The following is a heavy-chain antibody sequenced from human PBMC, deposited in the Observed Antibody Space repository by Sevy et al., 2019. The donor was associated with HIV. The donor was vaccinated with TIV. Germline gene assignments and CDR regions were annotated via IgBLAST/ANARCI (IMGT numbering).Heavy chain of an antibody. Sequence: GGSLRLSCAASGFTFSSYGMHWVRQAPGKGLEWVAVISYDGSNKYYADSVKGRFTISRDNSENTLYLQMNSLRAEDTAVYYCAKDTSDYGDYGGTYYYAMDVWGQGTTVTVSS. D-gene: IGHD4-17*01. J-gene: IGHJ6*02. V-gene: IGHV3-30*18. CDR3: AKDTSDYGDYGGTYYYAMDV. CDR2: ISYDGSNK. CDR1: GFTFSSYG.